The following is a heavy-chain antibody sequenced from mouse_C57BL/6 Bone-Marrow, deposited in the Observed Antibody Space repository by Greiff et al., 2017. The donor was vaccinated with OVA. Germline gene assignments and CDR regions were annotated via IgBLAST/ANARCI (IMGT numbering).Heavy chain of an antibody. CDR3: ARGGYGSSYGTYWYFDV. Sequence: EVQLQQSGPELVKPGASVKISCKASGYTFTDYYMNWVKQSHGKSLEWIGDINPNNGGTSYNQKFKGKATLTVDKSSSTAYMELRSLTSEDSAVYYCARGGYGSSYGTYWYFDVWGTGTTVTVSS. J-gene: IGHJ1*03. V-gene: IGHV1-26*01. CDR1: GYTFTDYY. D-gene: IGHD1-1*01. CDR2: INPNNGGT.